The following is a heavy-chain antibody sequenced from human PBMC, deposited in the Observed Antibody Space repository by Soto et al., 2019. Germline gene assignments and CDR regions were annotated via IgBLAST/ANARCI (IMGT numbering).Heavy chain of an antibody. J-gene: IGHJ4*02. V-gene: IGHV1-2*02. CDR2: IDPRSGGP. Sequence: HVQLVQSGTEVKKPGASVRVSCMVSGYPFTTYYIHWVRQAPGQGLEWMGWIDPRSGGPVYEQTFQGRVTMTRDTSISTVYMDLSGLTSDDTALYYCATDDYGSFPYWGQGSLVTVSS. D-gene: IGHD1-26*01. CDR1: GYPFTTYY. CDR3: ATDDYGSFPY.